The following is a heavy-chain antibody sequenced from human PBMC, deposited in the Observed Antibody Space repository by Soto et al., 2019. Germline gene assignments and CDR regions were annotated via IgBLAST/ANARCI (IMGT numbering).Heavy chain of an antibody. V-gene: IGHV1-46*01. Sequence: ASVKVSCKASGYTFTSYYMHWVRQAPGQGLEWLGMINPSGGATIYAQKFQGRVTMTRNTSTSTVYMQLSSLRSEDTAVYSCARGPTTVTLYYFDYWGQGTLVTAPQ. CDR1: GYTFTSYY. CDR2: INPSGGAT. CDR3: ARGPTTVTLYYFDY. D-gene: IGHD4-17*01. J-gene: IGHJ4*02.